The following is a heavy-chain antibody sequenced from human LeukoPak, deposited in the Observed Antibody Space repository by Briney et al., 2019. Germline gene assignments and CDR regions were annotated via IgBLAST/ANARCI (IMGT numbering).Heavy chain of an antibody. V-gene: IGHV3-7*01. CDR2: IKQDGSEK. CDR3: ARSWGSYGLYYFDY. D-gene: IGHD5-18*01. J-gene: IGHJ4*02. Sequence: PGGSLRLSCAASGFTFSSYWMSWVRQAPGKGLEWVANIKQDGSEKYYVDSVKGRFTISRDNAKNSLYLQMNSLRAEDTAVYYCARSWGSYGLYYFDYWGQGTLVTVSS. CDR1: GFTFSSYW.